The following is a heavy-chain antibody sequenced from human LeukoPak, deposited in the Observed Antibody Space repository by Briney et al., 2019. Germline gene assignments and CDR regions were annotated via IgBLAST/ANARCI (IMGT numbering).Heavy chain of an antibody. D-gene: IGHD3-22*01. V-gene: IGHV3-9*03. CDR1: GFTFDDYA. Sequence: GGSLRLSCAASGFTFDDYAMHWVRQAPGKGLEWVSGISWNSGSIGYADSVKGRFTISRDNAKNSLYLQMNSLRAEDMALYYCAKAYDSSGYSPFDYWGQGTLATVSS. CDR2: ISWNSGSI. J-gene: IGHJ4*02. CDR3: AKAYDSSGYSPFDY.